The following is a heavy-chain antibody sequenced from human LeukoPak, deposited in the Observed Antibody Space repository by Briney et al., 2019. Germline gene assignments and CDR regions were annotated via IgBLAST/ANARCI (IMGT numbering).Heavy chain of an antibody. D-gene: IGHD2/OR15-2a*01. V-gene: IGHV3-48*02. CDR1: GFTFSTYG. Sequence: GGSLRLSCAASGFTFSTYGMNWVRQAPGKGLEWISYITSGSSTIYYADSVKGRFTISRDDAKTSVYLQLNSLRDEDTAIYYCARDNIWAFDIWGQGTMVTVSS. CDR3: ARDNIWAFDI. CDR2: ITSGSSTI. J-gene: IGHJ3*02.